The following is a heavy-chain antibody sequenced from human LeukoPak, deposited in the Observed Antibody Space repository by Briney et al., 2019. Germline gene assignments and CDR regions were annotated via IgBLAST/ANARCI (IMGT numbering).Heavy chain of an antibody. CDR2: IKHDGREK. Sequence: GGSLRLSCAASGFTFNTYLMSWVRQAPGKGLEWVANIKHDGREKDSVDSVKGRFIISRDNANNSLFLQMNSLRVEDTAVYYCARGRGWPRGRFDLWGQGTLVTVSS. J-gene: IGHJ5*02. D-gene: IGHD6-19*01. CDR1: GFTFNTYL. V-gene: IGHV3-7*01. CDR3: ARGRGWPRGRFDL.